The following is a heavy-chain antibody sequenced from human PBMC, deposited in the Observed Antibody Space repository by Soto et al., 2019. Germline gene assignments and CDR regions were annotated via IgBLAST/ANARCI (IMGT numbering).Heavy chain of an antibody. J-gene: IGHJ4*02. Sequence: GSLRLSCAASGFTFSSYEMNWVRQAPGKGLEWVSYISSSGSTIYYADSVKGRFTISRHNAKSSLYLQMNSLRAEDTAVYYCARVGSAVDYWRQGTLVTVSS. CDR3: ARVGSAVDY. V-gene: IGHV3-48*03. D-gene: IGHD2-15*01. CDR2: ISSSGSTI. CDR1: GFTFSSYE.